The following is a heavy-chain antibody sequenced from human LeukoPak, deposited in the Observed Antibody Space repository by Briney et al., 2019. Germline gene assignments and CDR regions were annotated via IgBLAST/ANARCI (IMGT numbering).Heavy chain of an antibody. CDR1: GGSISSYY. V-gene: IGHV4-59*08. CDR2: IYYSGST. CDR3: ARHPKIRAYFDY. D-gene: IGHD3-16*01. J-gene: IGHJ4*02. Sequence: PSETLSLTCTVSGGSISSYYWSWIRQPPGKGLEWIGYIYYSGSTNYNPSLKSRVTISVDTSKNQFSLKLSSVTAADTAVYYCARHPKIRAYFDYWGQGTLVTVSS.